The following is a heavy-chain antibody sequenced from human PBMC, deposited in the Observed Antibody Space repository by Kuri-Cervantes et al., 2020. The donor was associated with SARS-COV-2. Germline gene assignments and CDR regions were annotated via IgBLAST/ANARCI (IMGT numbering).Heavy chain of an antibody. Sequence: GESLKISCAASGFTFDDYAMHWVRQAPGKGLEWVSLISWDGGSTYYADSVKGRFTISRDNAKNSLYLQMNSLRAEDTAVYYCAREWGDYWGQGTLVTVSS. CDR1: GFTFDDYA. CDR2: ISWDGGST. CDR3: AREWGDY. V-gene: IGHV3-43D*03. J-gene: IGHJ4*02. D-gene: IGHD3-16*01.